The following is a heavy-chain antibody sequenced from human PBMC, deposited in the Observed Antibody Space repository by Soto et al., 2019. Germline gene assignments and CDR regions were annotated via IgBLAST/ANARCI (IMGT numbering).Heavy chain of an antibody. Sequence: QVQLVQSGAEVKKPGASVKVSCKASGYTFTSYDINWVRQATGQGLEWMGWLNPNSGNTGYAQKFQGRVTMTMNTYISTAYMEVSSLSSEDTAVYYCARGGLAVRFLEWPMSLGMDVWGQGTTVTVAS. D-gene: IGHD3-3*01. CDR3: ARGGLAVRFLEWPMSLGMDV. J-gene: IGHJ6*02. CDR1: GYTFTSYD. CDR2: LNPNSGNT. V-gene: IGHV1-8*01.